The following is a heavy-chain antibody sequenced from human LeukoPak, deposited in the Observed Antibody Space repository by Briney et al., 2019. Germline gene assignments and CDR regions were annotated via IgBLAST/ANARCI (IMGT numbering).Heavy chain of an antibody. D-gene: IGHD3-16*01. Sequence: SETLSLTCTVSGGSINSYYWSWIRQPPGKGLECIGYISYSGSTSYNPSLKSRVTISVETSKNQFSLKLTSVTAADTAVYYCARHGGFASPLGYWGQGTLVTVSS. CDR3: ARHGGFASPLGY. CDR1: GGSINSYY. CDR2: ISYSGST. J-gene: IGHJ4*02. V-gene: IGHV4-59*08.